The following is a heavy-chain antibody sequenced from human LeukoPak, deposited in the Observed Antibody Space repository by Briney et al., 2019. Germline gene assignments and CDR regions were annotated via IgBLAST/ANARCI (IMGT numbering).Heavy chain of an antibody. D-gene: IGHD3-22*01. CDR1: GGTFSSYA. CDR2: IIPIFGTA. CDR3: ARGGYYDSSGYYPFGY. V-gene: IGHV1-69*13. J-gene: IGHJ4*02. Sequence: SVKVSCKASGGTFSSYAISWVRQAPGQGLEWMGGIIPIFGTANYAQKFQGRVTITADESTSTAYMELSSLRSEDTAVYYCARGGYYDSSGYYPFGYWGQGTLVTVSS.